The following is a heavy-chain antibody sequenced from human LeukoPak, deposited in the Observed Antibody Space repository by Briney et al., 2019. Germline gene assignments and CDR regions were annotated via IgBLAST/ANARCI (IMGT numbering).Heavy chain of an antibody. CDR3: AREGSDGYLFDY. Sequence: PSQTLSLTCAISGDSVSSNSATWDWIRQSPSRGLEWLGRTYYRSKWYNDYAVSVKSRVTINPDTSKNQFSLQLNSVTPEDTAVYYCAREGSDGYLFDYWGQGSLVIVSS. CDR2: TYYRSKWYN. V-gene: IGHV6-1*01. J-gene: IGHJ4*02. D-gene: IGHD3-22*01. CDR1: GDSVSSNSAT.